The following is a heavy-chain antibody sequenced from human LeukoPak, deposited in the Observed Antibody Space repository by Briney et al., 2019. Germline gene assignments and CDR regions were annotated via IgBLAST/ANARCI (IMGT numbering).Heavy chain of an antibody. V-gene: IGHV3-20*01. D-gene: IGHD6-13*01. CDR3: ARVAAAAGLYYFDY. Sequence: GESLRLSCAASGFTFDDYGMSWVRQAPGKGLEWVSGINWNGGSTGYADSVKGRFTISRDNAKNSLYLQMNSLRAEDTALYHCARVAAAAGLYYFDYWGQGTLVTVSS. CDR2: INWNGGST. J-gene: IGHJ4*02. CDR1: GFTFDDYG.